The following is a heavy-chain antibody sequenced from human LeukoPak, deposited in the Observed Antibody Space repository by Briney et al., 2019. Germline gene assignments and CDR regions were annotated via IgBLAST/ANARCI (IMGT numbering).Heavy chain of an antibody. J-gene: IGHJ4*02. V-gene: IGHV4-34*01. Sequence: SETLSLTCAVYGGSFSGYYWSWIRQPPGKGLEWIGEINHSGSTNYNPSLKSRVTISVDTSKNQFSLKLSSVTAADTAVYYCARGRLRWTLSYFDYWGQGTLVTVSS. CDR2: INHSGST. CDR3: ARGRLRWTLSYFDY. CDR1: GGSFSGYY. D-gene: IGHD4-23*01.